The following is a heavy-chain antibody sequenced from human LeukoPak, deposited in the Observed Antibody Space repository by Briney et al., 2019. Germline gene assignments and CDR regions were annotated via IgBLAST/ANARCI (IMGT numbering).Heavy chain of an antibody. Sequence: PSETLSLTCAVSGGSISSSNWWSWVRQPPGKGLEWIGEIYHSGSTNYNPSLKSRVTISVDKSKNQFSLKLSSVTAADTAVYYCARTDYYGSGSYYSLDYWGQGTLVTVSS. CDR3: ARTDYYGSGSYYSLDY. J-gene: IGHJ4*02. V-gene: IGHV4-4*02. D-gene: IGHD3-10*01. CDR2: IYHSGST. CDR1: GGSISSSNW.